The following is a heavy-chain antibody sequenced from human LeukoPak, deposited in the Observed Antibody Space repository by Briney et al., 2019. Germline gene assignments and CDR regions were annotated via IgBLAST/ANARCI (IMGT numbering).Heavy chain of an antibody. Sequence: SETLSLTCTVSGGSISSYYWSWIRQPPGKGLEWIGYIYYSGSTNYNPSLKSRVTISVDTSKNQFSLKLSSVTAADTAVYFCARGPYSYDSSGAFDIWGQGTMVTVSS. J-gene: IGHJ3*02. D-gene: IGHD3-22*01. V-gene: IGHV4-59*08. CDR1: GGSISSYY. CDR2: IYYSGST. CDR3: ARGPYSYDSSGAFDI.